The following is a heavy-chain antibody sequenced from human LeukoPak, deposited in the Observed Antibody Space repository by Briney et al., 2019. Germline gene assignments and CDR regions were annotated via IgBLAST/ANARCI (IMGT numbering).Heavy chain of an antibody. CDR2: VSNDGSNK. J-gene: IGHJ4*01. CDR1: GFTFSSYG. CDR3: AKESGSYNYYFDY. Sequence: PGGSLRLSCAASGFTFSSYGMHWVRQAPRKGLEWVAVVSNDGSNKYYADSVKGRFTISRDNSKNTLYLQMNSLRAEDTAVYYCAKESGSYNYYFDYWGQGTLVTVSS. D-gene: IGHD1-26*01. V-gene: IGHV3-30*18.